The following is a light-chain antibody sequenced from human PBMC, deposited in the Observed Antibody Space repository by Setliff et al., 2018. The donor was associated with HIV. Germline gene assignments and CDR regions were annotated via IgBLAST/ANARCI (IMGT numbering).Light chain of an antibody. CDR3: CSYAGNYTMV. CDR1: SGDVGGYNY. Sequence: QSVLTQPRSVSGSPGQSVTISCTGTSGDVGGYNYVSWYQQHPGKAPKLMIYDVSKRPSGVPDRFSGSKSGNTASLTISGLQADDEADYYCCSYAGNYTMVFGGGTKVTVL. V-gene: IGLV2-11*01. CDR2: DVS. J-gene: IGLJ2*01.